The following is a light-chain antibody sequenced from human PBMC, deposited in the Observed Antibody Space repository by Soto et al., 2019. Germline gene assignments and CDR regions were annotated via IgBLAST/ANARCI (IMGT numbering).Light chain of an antibody. Sequence: EIVMTQPPATLSVSPGERATLSCRASQSVSSNLAWYQQKPGQAPRLLIYGASTRATGIPDRFSGSGSGTDFTLTVNRLEPEDFAVYYCQQYVVAPGTFGQGTKVDIK. CDR1: QSVSSN. J-gene: IGKJ1*01. V-gene: IGKV3D-15*01. CDR2: GAS. CDR3: QQYVVAPGT.